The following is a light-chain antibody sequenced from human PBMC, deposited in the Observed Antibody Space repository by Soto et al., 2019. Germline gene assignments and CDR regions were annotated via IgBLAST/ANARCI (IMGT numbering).Light chain of an antibody. CDR2: DAS. Sequence: DIQMTQSPSSLSASVGDRINITCQASHDIRRYLNWYQQKPGKAPKLLIYDASNMETGVPSRFTGSGSGTDFTFTISSLQPEDIATYYCQQHKIFPITFGQGTRLEIK. J-gene: IGKJ5*01. V-gene: IGKV1-33*01. CDR1: HDIRRY. CDR3: QQHKIFPIT.